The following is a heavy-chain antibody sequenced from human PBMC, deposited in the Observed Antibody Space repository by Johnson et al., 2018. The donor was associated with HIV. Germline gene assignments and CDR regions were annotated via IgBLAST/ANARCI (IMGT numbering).Heavy chain of an antibody. CDR3: ASAIPGRSSLDAFDI. V-gene: IGHV3-53*01. Sequence: VQLVESGGGLIQPGGSLRLSCAASGFTVSSNYMSWVRQAPGKGLEWVSVIYSGGSTYYADSVKGRFTISRDNSKNTLYLQMNSLRAEDTAAYYCASAIPGRSSLDAFDIWGQGTMVTVSS. D-gene: IGHD2-2*01. J-gene: IGHJ3*02. CDR2: IYSGGST. CDR1: GFTVSSNY.